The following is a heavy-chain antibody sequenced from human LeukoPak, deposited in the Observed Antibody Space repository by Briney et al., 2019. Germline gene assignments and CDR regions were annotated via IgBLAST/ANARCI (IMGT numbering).Heavy chain of an antibody. J-gene: IGHJ5*02. D-gene: IGHD1-1*01. V-gene: IGHV4-59*11. CDR1: GASISNHY. Sequence: SETLSLTCTVSGASISNHYWSWIRQPPGKGLEWIGYLYYSGSTNYNPSLKSRVTISVDTSKNQFSLKLSSVTAADTAVYYCAREGTAGTNLNWFDPWGQGTLVTVSS. CDR3: AREGTAGTNLNWFDP. CDR2: LYYSGST.